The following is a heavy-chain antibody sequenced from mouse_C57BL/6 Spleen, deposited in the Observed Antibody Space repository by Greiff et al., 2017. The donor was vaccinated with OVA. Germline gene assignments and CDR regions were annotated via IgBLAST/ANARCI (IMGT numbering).Heavy chain of an antibody. V-gene: IGHV5-4*01. CDR1: GFTFSSYA. CDR2: ISDGGSYT. Sequence: EVQGVESGGGLVKPGGSLKLSCAASGFTFSSYAMSWVRQTPEKRLEWVATISDGGSYTYYPDNVKGRFTISRDNAKNNLYLQMSHLKSEDTAMYYCAREGGGDYWGQGTSVTVSS. CDR3: AREGGGDY. D-gene: IGHD1-1*02. J-gene: IGHJ4*01.